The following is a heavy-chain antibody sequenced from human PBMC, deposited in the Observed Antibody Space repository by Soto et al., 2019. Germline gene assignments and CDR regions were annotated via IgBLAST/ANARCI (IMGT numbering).Heavy chain of an antibody. V-gene: IGHV2-70*04. D-gene: IGHD5-18*01. CDR2: IDWDDDK. J-gene: IGHJ3*01. Sequence: SGPTLVNPTQTVTLTCTLSGISLTTSEVRVNWIRQPPGKALEWLARIDWDDDKFYSRSLKTRLTISKDTSKNQVVLTMTNMQPVDTATYYCARTVDTTMVTRDVFDVWGQGTMVT. CDR3: ARTVDTTMVTRDVFDV. CDR1: GISLTTSEVR.